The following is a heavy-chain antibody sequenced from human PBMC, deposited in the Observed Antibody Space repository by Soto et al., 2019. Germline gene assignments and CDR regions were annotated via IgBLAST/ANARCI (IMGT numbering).Heavy chain of an antibody. CDR3: ARGYTGYCSGGTCYWFDR. J-gene: IGHJ5*02. Sequence: EVQLVESGGGLVKPGGSLRLSCAASGFSFSSYSMNWVRQAPGKGLEWVSSISSSASHINYADSVKGRFTISRDNAKKSVYLQMNSLRAEDTAVYYCARGYTGYCSGGTCYWFDRWGQGTLVTVSS. V-gene: IGHV3-21*01. CDR2: ISSSASHI. CDR1: GFSFSSYS. D-gene: IGHD2-15*01.